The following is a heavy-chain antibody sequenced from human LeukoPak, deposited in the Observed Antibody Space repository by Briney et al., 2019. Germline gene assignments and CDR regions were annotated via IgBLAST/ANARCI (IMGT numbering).Heavy chain of an antibody. D-gene: IGHD3-22*01. J-gene: IGHJ3*02. Sequence: SETLSLPCTVSSGSISRFYWSWIRQPPGKGLEWIGYVYYSGNTNYNPSLKSRVTISVDTSKMQFSLKLSSVTAADTAVYYCARDQLYFDSSGYYRTDAFDIWGQGTMVTVSS. CDR1: SGSISRFY. CDR2: VYYSGNT. V-gene: IGHV4-59*01. CDR3: ARDQLYFDSSGYYRTDAFDI.